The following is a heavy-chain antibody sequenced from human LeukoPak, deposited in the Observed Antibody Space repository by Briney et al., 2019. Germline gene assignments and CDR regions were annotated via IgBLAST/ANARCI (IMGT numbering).Heavy chain of an antibody. D-gene: IGHD3-22*01. Sequence: ASVKVSCKTSGYTFTSYYMHWVRQAHGQGLEWMGIINPSGGSTGYAQKFQGRVTMTRDTSTSTVYMELSSLRSEDTAVYYCARDLGYYDSSGYVPHFDYWGQGTLVTVSS. CDR3: ARDLGYYDSSGYVPHFDY. V-gene: IGHV1-46*01. J-gene: IGHJ4*02. CDR2: INPSGGST. CDR1: GYTFTSYY.